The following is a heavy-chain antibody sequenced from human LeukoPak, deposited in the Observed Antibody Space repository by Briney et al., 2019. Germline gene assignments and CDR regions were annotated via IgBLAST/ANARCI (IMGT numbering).Heavy chain of an antibody. Sequence: GGSLRLSCAAAGLTFSTNSMNWVRQAPGKGLEWVAFIRYDGSNKYYADSVKGRFTISRDNSKNTLYLQMNSLRAEDTAVYYCAKVPYCSSTSCYAFDIWGQGTMVTVSS. D-gene: IGHD2-2*01. CDR1: GLTFSTNS. CDR2: IRYDGSNK. V-gene: IGHV3-30*02. CDR3: AKVPYCSSTSCYAFDI. J-gene: IGHJ3*02.